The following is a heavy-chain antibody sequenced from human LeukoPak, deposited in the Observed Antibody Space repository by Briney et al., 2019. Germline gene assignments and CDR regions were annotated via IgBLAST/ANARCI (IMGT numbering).Heavy chain of an antibody. Sequence: GGSLRLSCAASGFTFSSYAMSWVRQAPGKGLEWVSAISGSGSSTYYADSVKGRFTISRDNAKNSLYLQMNSLRAEDTALYYCARDHYRAVTASDYWGQGTLVTVSS. D-gene: IGHD4-11*01. CDR3: ARDHYRAVTASDY. J-gene: IGHJ4*02. V-gene: IGHV3-23*01. CDR1: GFTFSSYA. CDR2: ISGSGSST.